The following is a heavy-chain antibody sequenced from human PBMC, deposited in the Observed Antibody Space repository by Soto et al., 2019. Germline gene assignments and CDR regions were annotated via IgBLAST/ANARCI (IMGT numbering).Heavy chain of an antibody. CDR3: ARVPEY. CDR1: GGSFSGYY. CDR2: MYHSGST. D-gene: IGHD2-2*01. J-gene: IGHJ4*02. V-gene: IGHV4-30-2*01. Sequence: SETLSLTCAVYGGSFSGYYWSWIRQPPGKGLEWIGYMYHSGSTYYNPSLKSRVTISIDRSKNQFSLKLSSVTAADTAVYYCARVPEYWGQGILVTVSS.